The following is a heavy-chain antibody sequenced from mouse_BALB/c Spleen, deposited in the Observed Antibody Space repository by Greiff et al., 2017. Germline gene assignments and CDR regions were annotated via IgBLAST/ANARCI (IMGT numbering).Heavy chain of an antibody. J-gene: IGHJ4*01. Sequence: EVMLVESGGGLVKPGGSLKLSCAASGFAFSSYDMSWVRQTPEKRLEWVAYISSGGGSTYYPDTVKGRFTISRDNAKNTLYLQMSSLKSEDTAMYYCARRVDAMDYWGQGTSVTVSS. V-gene: IGHV5-12-1*01. CDR2: ISSGGGST. CDR3: ARRVDAMDY. CDR1: GFAFSSYD. D-gene: IGHD1-1*02.